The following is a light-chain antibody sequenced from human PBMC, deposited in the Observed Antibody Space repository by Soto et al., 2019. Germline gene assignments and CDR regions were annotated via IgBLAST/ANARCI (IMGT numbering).Light chain of an antibody. CDR2: DNT. J-gene: IGLJ1*01. Sequence: QSVLAQPPSVSAAPGQKISISCSGSSSNIGNYYVSWYHQLPGTAPKLLIYDNTKRPSGIPDRFSGSKSGTSATLAITGLQTGDEGHYSCGAWDSRLNLYLFGGETKVTGL. V-gene: IGLV1-51*01. CDR1: SSNIGNYY. CDR3: GAWDSRLNLYL.